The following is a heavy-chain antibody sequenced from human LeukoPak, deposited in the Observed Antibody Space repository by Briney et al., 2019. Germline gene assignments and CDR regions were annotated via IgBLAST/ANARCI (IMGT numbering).Heavy chain of an antibody. CDR1: GYTFTSYG. CDR3: ARDLGGGHNWFDP. D-gene: IGHD3-10*01. Sequence: PGASVKVSCKASGYTFTSYGISWVRQAPGQGLEWMGRINPNSGGTNYAQKFQGRVTMTRDTSISTAYMELSRLRSDDTAVYYCARDLGGGHNWFDPWGQGTLVTVSS. J-gene: IGHJ5*02. CDR2: INPNSGGT. V-gene: IGHV1-2*06.